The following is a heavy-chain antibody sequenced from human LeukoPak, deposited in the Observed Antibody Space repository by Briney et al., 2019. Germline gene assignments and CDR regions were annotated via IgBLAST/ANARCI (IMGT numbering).Heavy chain of an antibody. CDR1: GYTFTGYY. CDR2: IIPNSGGT. J-gene: IGHJ4*02. V-gene: IGHV1-2*02. CDR3: ARSQWLAAFDY. D-gene: IGHD6-19*01. Sequence: ASVKVSCKASGYTFTGYYMHWVRQAPGQGLEWMGWIIPNSGGTNYAQKFQGRFTMTRDTSISTAYMELSRLRSDDTAVYYCARSQWLAAFDYWGQGTLVTVSS.